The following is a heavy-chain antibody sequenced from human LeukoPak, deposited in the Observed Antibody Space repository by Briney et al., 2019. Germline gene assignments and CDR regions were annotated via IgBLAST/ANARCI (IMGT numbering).Heavy chain of an antibody. J-gene: IGHJ4*02. CDR1: GDSIIGYY. Sequence: SETLSLTCSVSGDSIIGYYWGWIRQPPGKGLEWIGNIYYTGNTYYNSSLKSRVTISLDTSKNQFSLKVISMTAADTAVYFCARVWSSGWSFDFWGRGTLVTVSS. CDR3: ARVWSSGWSFDF. CDR2: IYYTGNT. V-gene: IGHV4-39*07. D-gene: IGHD6-19*01.